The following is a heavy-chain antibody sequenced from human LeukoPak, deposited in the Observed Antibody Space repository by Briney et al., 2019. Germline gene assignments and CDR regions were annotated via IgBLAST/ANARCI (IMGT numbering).Heavy chain of an antibody. V-gene: IGHV3-74*01. CDR1: GFTFSSYW. CDR2: INGDGSTT. CDR3: ARAPPSSDY. Sequence: GGSLRLSCAASGFTFSSYWMHWVRQAPGKGLVWVSRINGDGSTTSYADSVKGRFTISRDNAKNTVYLQMNSLRAEDTAVYSCARAPPSSDYWGQGTLVTVSS. J-gene: IGHJ4*02.